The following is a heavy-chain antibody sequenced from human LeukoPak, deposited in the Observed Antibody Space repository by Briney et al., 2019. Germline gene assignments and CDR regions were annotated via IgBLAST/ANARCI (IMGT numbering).Heavy chain of an antibody. D-gene: IGHD6-13*01. CDR1: GYTFTSYD. V-gene: IGHV1-8*01. CDR3: ASVPSSWCPQGNDGHHDY. J-gene: IGHJ4*02. CDR2: MNPNSGNT. Sequence: ASVKVSCKASGYTFTSYDINWVRQATGQGLEWMGWMNPNSGNTGYAQKFQGRVTMTRNTSISTAYMELSSLRSEDTAVYYCASVPSSWCPQGNDGHHDYWGQGTLVTVSS.